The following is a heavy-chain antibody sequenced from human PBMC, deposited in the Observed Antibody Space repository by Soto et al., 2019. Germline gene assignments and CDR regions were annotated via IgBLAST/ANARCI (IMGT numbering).Heavy chain of an antibody. CDR1: GDTFSFYT. CDR2: VNPILSMS. D-gene: IGHD3-10*01. Sequence: QVQLVQSGAELKKPGSSVKVSCKASGDTFSFYTINWMRQAPGLGLEWMGRVNPILSMSNYAQKFQGRVTMTADKSTSTAYMERRSLRSEDTAFYYCATSYGSGYRAFDYWGQGALVTVSS. J-gene: IGHJ4*02. CDR3: ATSYGSGYRAFDY. V-gene: IGHV1-69*02.